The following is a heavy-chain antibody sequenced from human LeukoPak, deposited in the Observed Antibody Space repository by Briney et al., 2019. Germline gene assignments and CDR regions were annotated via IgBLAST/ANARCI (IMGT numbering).Heavy chain of an antibody. CDR3: ARRRVAATRRVAEGVPFDI. CDR1: GFSFSNYA. J-gene: IGHJ3*02. D-gene: IGHD2-15*01. CDR2: IKQDVCEK. V-gene: IGHV3-7*01. Sequence: GGSLRLSCAASGFSFSNYAMSWVRQAPGKGLEWVANIKQDVCEKYYVDSVKGRLSIPRDNAKHSLYLQMNRLRAEDTAVYYCARRRVAATRRVAEGVPFDIWGQGTMVTVSS.